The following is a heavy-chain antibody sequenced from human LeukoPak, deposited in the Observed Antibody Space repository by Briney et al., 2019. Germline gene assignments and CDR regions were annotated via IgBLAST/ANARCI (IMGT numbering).Heavy chain of an antibody. V-gene: IGHV1-18*01. CDR2: ISAQNGNT. Sequence: ASVKVSCKASGYTFTSYGISWVRQAPGQGLEWMGWISAQNGNTNYAQKLQGRVTMTTDTSTSTAYMELRSLRSDDTAVYYCARARPVDTAMVPGYYFDYWGQGTLVTVSS. CDR1: GYTFTSYG. CDR3: ARARPVDTAMVPGYYFDY. J-gene: IGHJ4*02. D-gene: IGHD5-18*01.